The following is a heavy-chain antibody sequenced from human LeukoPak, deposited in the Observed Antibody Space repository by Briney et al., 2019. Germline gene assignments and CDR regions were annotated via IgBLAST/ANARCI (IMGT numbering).Heavy chain of an antibody. Sequence: GGSLRLSCAASGFTFSSYAMHWVRQAPSKGLEWVAVISYDGSNKYYADSVKGRFTISRDNSKNTLYLQMNSLRAEDTAVYYCAREQEGQLVLGLDYWGQGTVVTVSS. V-gene: IGHV3-30-3*01. CDR1: GFTFSSYA. CDR3: AREQEGQLVLGLDY. CDR2: ISYDGSNK. D-gene: IGHD6-6*01. J-gene: IGHJ4*02.